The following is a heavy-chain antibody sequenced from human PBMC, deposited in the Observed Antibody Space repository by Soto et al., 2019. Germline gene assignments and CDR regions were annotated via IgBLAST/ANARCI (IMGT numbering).Heavy chain of an antibody. CDR1: GYTFIDYY. CDR2: ISPKSGGT. J-gene: IGHJ4*02. V-gene: IGHV1-2*02. CDR3: ARPPGYISDWYYFDL. Sequence: ASVKVSCKASGYTFIDYYMHWVRQAPGQGFEWMGRISPKSGGTHYAQKFQGRVTMTWDTSINTAYMELSSLISEDTAVYFCARPPGYISDWYYFDLWGQGTLVTVSS. D-gene: IGHD3-9*01.